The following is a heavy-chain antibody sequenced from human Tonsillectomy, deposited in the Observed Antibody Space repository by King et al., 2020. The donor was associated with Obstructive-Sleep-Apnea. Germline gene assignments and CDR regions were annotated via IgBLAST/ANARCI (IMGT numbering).Heavy chain of an antibody. CDR3: ARLKSYRRGWYPDY. V-gene: IGHV5-51*01. Sequence: VQLVESGAEVKKPGESLKISCKGSGNSFTTYWIGWVRQMPGKGLEWMGIVYPGDSDTRYSPSFQGQVTLSAAKSISTAYLQWSSLKASEAAVYYCARLKSYRRGWYPDYWGQGTLVTVSS. CDR2: VYPGDSDT. CDR1: GNSFTTYW. D-gene: IGHD6-19*01. J-gene: IGHJ4*02.